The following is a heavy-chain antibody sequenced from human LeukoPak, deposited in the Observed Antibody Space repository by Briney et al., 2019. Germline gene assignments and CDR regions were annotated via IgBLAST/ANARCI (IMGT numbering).Heavy chain of an antibody. Sequence: GGSLRLSCAASGFTFDDYGMSWVRQAPGKGLEWVSAISGSGGSTYYADSVKGRFTISRDNSKNTLYLQMNSLRAEDTAVYYCAKAQRAATFDYWGQGTLVTVSS. CDR1: GFTFDDYG. CDR3: AKAQRAATFDY. V-gene: IGHV3-23*01. J-gene: IGHJ4*02. D-gene: IGHD2-15*01. CDR2: ISGSGGST.